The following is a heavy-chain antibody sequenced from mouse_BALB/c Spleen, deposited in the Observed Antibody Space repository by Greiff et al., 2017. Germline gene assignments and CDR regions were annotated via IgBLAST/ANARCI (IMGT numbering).Heavy chain of an antibody. CDR1: GFTFSSYG. D-gene: IGHD1-1*01. CDR2: INSNGGST. CDR3: ARDYYGSFAY. J-gene: IGHJ3*01. V-gene: IGHV5-6-3*01. Sequence: EVQLVESGGGLVQPGGSLKLSCAASGFTFSSYGMSWVRQTPDKRLELVATINSNGGSTYYPDSVKGRFTISRDNAKNTLYLQMSSLKSEDTAMYYCARDYYGSFAYWGQGTLVTVSA.